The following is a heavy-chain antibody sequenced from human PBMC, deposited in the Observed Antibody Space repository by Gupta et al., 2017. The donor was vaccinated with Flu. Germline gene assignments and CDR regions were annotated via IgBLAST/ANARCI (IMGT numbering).Heavy chain of an antibody. V-gene: IGHV3-9*01. Sequence: RQPPGKGLEWVSGINWNGGIIGYADSVKGRFTISRDNAKNSLYLQMNSLTTEDTALYYCIKGRTSSPHDAFDVWAPGTRVTVSS. CDR3: IKGRTSSPHDAFDV. D-gene: IGHD2-2*01. J-gene: IGHJ3*01. CDR2: INWNGGII.